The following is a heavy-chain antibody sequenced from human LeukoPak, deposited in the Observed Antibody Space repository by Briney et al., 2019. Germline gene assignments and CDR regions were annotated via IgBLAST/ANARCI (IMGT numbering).Heavy chain of an antibody. CDR3: ARVASIPVRRNFGAFDI. V-gene: IGHV3-30*03. D-gene: IGHD6-6*01. J-gene: IGHJ3*02. CDR2: ISYDGSNK. Sequence: GGSLRLSCAASGFTFSSYGMHWVRQAPGKGLEWVAVISYDGSNKYYADSVKGRFTISRDNSKNTLYLQMNSLRAEDTAVYYCARVASIPVRRNFGAFDIWGQGTLVTVPS. CDR1: GFTFSSYG.